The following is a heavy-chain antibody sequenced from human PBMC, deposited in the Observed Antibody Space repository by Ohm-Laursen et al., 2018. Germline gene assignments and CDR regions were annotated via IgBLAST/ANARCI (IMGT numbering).Heavy chain of an antibody. D-gene: IGHD5-18*01. CDR1: GFTFSSYA. CDR2: ISGSGDST. Sequence: SLRLSCAASGFTFSSYAMTWVRQAPGKGLEWVSAISGSGDSTYYADSVKGRFTISRDNSKNTLYLQMNSLRAEDTAVYYCTKGRGYSYDGPYDYWGQGTLVTVSS. J-gene: IGHJ4*02. CDR3: TKGRGYSYDGPYDY. V-gene: IGHV3-23*01.